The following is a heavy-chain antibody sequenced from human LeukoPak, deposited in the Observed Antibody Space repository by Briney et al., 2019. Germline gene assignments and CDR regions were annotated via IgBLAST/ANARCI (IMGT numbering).Heavy chain of an antibody. V-gene: IGHV4-34*01. Sequence: SETLSLTCAVYGGSFSGYYWSWIRQPPGKGLEWIGEINHSGSTNYNPSLKSRVTISVDTSKNQFSLKLSSVTAADTAVYYCARERAYYYGSGSQGGLIDYWGQGTLVTVSS. CDR2: INHSGST. D-gene: IGHD3-10*01. J-gene: IGHJ4*02. CDR1: GGSFSGYY. CDR3: ARERAYYYGSGSQGGLIDY.